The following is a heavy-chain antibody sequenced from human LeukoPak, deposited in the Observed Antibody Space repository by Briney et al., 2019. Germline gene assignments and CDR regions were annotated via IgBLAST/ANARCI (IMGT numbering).Heavy chain of an antibody. V-gene: IGHV1-69*04. CDR2: IIPILGIA. CDR3: ANNCGGDCYAPDY. CDR1: GGTFSSYA. Sequence: GASVKFSCKASGGTFSSYAISWVRQAPGQGLEWMGRIIPILGIANYAQKFQGRVTITADKSTSTAYMELSSLRSEDTAVYYCANNCGGDCYAPDYWGQGTLVTVSS. J-gene: IGHJ4*02. D-gene: IGHD2-21*01.